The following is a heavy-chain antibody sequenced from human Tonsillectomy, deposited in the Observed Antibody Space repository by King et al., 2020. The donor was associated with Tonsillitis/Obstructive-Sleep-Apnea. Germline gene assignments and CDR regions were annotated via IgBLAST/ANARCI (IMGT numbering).Heavy chain of an antibody. CDR1: GFTFSSYW. Sequence: EVQLVESGRGLVQPGGSLRLSCAASGFTFSSYWMSWVRQAPGKGLEGVANIKQDGSERYYVDSVKGRFTISRDNDKNSLYLQMNSLRAEDTAVYYCARDADLGSHPFDYWGEGTLVTVSS. D-gene: IGHD3-10*01. CDR2: IKQDGSER. J-gene: IGHJ4*02. CDR3: ARDADLGSHPFDY. V-gene: IGHV3-7*03.